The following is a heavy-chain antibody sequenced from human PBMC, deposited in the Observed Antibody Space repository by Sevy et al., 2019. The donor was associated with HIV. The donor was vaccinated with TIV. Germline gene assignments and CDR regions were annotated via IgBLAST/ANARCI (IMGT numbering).Heavy chain of an antibody. Sequence: GGSLRLSCTTSGFTFSAYAMHWVRQAPGKGLERVAIIWSDGAYQYHGDSVKGRFTISRDNSKNTLYLQMNSLRVEDTAVYYCARGGYYYDNAAYYAFDSWSQGTLVTVSS. V-gene: IGHV3-33*01. CDR3: ARGGYYYDNAAYYAFDS. CDR1: GFTFSAYA. D-gene: IGHD3-22*01. J-gene: IGHJ4*02. CDR2: IWSDGAYQ.